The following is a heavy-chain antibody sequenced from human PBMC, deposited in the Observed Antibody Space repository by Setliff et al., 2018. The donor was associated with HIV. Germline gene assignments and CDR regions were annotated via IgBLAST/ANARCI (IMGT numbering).Heavy chain of an antibody. D-gene: IGHD3-3*01. Sequence: AASVKVSCKASGYPFTSYGLCWVRQAPGQGLEWMGWISPYNGDTYYDEKFQGRVTMTTDTSTSTASMELTSLRSDGTAVYYCARMNAYYNVWRSTYYFDYWGQGTLVTVSS. CDR3: ARMNAYYNVWRSTYYFDY. CDR1: GYPFTSYG. CDR2: ISPYNGDT. V-gene: IGHV1-18*01. J-gene: IGHJ4*02.